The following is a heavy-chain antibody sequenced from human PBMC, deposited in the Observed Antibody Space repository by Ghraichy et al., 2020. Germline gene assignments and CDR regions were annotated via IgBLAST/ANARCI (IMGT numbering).Heavy chain of an antibody. V-gene: IGHV3-23*01. CDR3: AKDAIIQYYYDSRNWFDP. CDR1: GFTFSSYA. Sequence: GGSLRLSCAASGFTFSSYAMSWVRQAPGKGLEWVSAISGSGGSTYYADSVKGRFTISRDNSKNTLYLQMNSLRAEDTAVYYCAKDAIIQYYYDSRNWFDPWGQGTLVTVSS. CDR2: ISGSGGST. D-gene: IGHD3-22*01. J-gene: IGHJ5*02.